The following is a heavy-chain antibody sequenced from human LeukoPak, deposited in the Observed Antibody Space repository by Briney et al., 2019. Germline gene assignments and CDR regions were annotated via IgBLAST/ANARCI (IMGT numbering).Heavy chain of an antibody. J-gene: IGHJ3*01. CDR1: GGTFSSYA. CDR2: IIPIFGTA. CDR3: ARISSSNWYNERGAFDV. Sequence: ASVKVSCKASGGTFSSYAISWVRQAPGQGLEWMGGIIPIFGTANYAQKFQGRVTITADESTSTAYMELSSLRSEDTAVYYCARISSSNWYNERGAFDVWGQGTMVTVSS. D-gene: IGHD6-13*01. V-gene: IGHV1-69*13.